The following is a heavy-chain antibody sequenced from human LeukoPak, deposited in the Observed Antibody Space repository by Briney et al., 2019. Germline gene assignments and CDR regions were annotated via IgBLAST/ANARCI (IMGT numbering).Heavy chain of an antibody. D-gene: IGHD2-2*01. V-gene: IGHV3-7*04. Sequence: GGSLRLSCAASGFTFSSYTMTWVRQAPGKGLEWVANIKQNVSEKYYVDTVKGRFTISRDNAKNSLYLQMNSLRAEDTATYYCAGEYSSSWFDYWGQGTLVTVSS. CDR2: IKQNVSEK. CDR1: GFTFSSYT. CDR3: AGEYSSSWFDY. J-gene: IGHJ4*02.